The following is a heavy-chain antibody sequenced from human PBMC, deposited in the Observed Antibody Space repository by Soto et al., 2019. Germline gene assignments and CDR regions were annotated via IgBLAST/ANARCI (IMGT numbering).Heavy chain of an antibody. CDR1: GFPFSSYS. CDR3: ARDQGGSLFDY. CDR2: ISSSSSYI. Sequence: GGSLRLSCAASGFPFSSYSMNWVRQAPGKGLEWVSSISSSSSYIYYADSVKGRFTISRDTAKNSLYLQMNSLRAEDTAVYYCARDQGGSLFDYWGQGTLVTVSS. D-gene: IGHD2-15*01. V-gene: IGHV3-21*01. J-gene: IGHJ4*02.